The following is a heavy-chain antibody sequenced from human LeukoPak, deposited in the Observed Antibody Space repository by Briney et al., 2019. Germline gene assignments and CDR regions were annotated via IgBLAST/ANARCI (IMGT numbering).Heavy chain of an antibody. CDR2: IKQGGSEK. V-gene: IGHV3-7*01. D-gene: IGHD4-17*01. CDR3: ARDDYGDSFDP. Sequence: GGSLRLSCAASGFTFSSYWMSWVRQAPGKGLEWVANIKQGGSEKYYVDSVKGRFTISRDNAKNSLYPQMNSLRAEDTAVYYCARDDYGDSFDPWGQGTLVTVSS. CDR1: GFTFSSYW. J-gene: IGHJ5*02.